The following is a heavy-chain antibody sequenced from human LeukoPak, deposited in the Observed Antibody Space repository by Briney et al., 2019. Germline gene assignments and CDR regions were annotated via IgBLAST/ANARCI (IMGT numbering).Heavy chain of an antibody. CDR1: GFTFSSYA. Sequence: GGSLRLSCAASGFTFSSYAMSWVRQAPGKGLEWVSAISGSGGSTYYADSVKGRFTIPRDNSKNTLYLQMNSLRAEDTAVYYCAKHEYSSSWLDFDYWGQGTLVTVSS. V-gene: IGHV3-23*01. CDR3: AKHEYSSSWLDFDY. D-gene: IGHD6-13*01. J-gene: IGHJ4*02. CDR2: ISGSGGST.